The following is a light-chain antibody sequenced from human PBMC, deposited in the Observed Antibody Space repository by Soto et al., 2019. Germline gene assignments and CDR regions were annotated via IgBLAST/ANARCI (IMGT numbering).Light chain of an antibody. CDR1: QSVNNY. Sequence: EIVLTQSPATLSLSPGERATLSCRASQSVNNYLAWYQQKPGQAPRLLIYDASNRASGIPARFSGSGSGTDFTLTISSLEPEDVAVYFCQQRSVWPPITFGQGTRLEIK. J-gene: IGKJ5*01. V-gene: IGKV3-11*01. CDR2: DAS. CDR3: QQRSVWPPIT.